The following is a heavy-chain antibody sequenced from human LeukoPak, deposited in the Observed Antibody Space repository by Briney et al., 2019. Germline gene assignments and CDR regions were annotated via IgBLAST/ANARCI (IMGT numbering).Heavy chain of an antibody. CDR1: GFMFSSYW. Sequence: GGSLRLSCVASGFMFSSYWMNWVRQAPGKGLVWVSRINSDGSSTCYADSVKGRFTISRDNAKNTLFLQMTSLRAEDTAVYYCARGPGAFDIWGQGTMVTVSS. J-gene: IGHJ3*02. V-gene: IGHV3-74*01. CDR2: INSDGSST. D-gene: IGHD2-2*01. CDR3: ARGPGAFDI.